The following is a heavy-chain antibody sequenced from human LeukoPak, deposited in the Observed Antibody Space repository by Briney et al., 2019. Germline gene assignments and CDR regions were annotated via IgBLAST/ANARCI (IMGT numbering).Heavy chain of an antibody. CDR2: AYSSSTYI. CDR3: ARALVATNNTTRDGYTNYPDY. CDR1: GFTFSSYS. V-gene: IGHV3-21*01. D-gene: IGHD5-24*01. Sequence: WGSLRLSCAASGFTFSSYSMNWVRQAPGKGLEWVSSAYSSSTYIYYADSVKGRFTISRDNAENSLYLQMNSLRAEDTAVYYCARALVATNNTTRDGYTNYPDYWGRGTLVTVSS. J-gene: IGHJ4*02.